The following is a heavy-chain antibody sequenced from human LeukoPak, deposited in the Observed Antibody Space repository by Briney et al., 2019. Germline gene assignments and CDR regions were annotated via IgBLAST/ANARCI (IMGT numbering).Heavy chain of an antibody. CDR3: ARLRRYSYGYIDY. V-gene: IGHV5-51*01. CDR1: GYNFTKFW. CDR2: IFPGDSDT. D-gene: IGHD5-18*01. Sequence: GESLKISCKGSGYNFTKFWLGWVRQMPGKGLEWMGIIFPGDSDTRYSPSFEGQVTISADKSLSTAYLQWTSLKVSDTAMYYCARLRRYSYGYIDYWGQGTLVTVSS. J-gene: IGHJ4*02.